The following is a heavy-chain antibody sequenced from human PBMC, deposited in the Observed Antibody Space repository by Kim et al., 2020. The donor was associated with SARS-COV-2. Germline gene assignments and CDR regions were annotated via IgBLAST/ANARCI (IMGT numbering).Heavy chain of an antibody. Sequence: GGSLRLSCAASGFTFGRYWMNWVRQAPGKGLEWVANIKQDGSQKYYVDSVKGRFTISRDDAKNSLYLQMNSLRAEDTAVYYCARTLTGTAESFEYWGQGTLVTVSS. D-gene: IGHD3-9*01. CDR3: ARTLTGTAESFEY. V-gene: IGHV3-7*03. CDR2: IKQDGSQK. CDR1: GFTFGRYW. J-gene: IGHJ1*01.